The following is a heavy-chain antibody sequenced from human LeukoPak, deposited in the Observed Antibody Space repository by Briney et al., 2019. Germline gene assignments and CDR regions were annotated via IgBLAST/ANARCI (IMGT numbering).Heavy chain of an antibody. J-gene: IGHJ4*02. CDR3: ATDYGSGSYHYFNY. CDR2: IKSKTGGGTT. D-gene: IGHD3-10*01. V-gene: IGHV3-15*01. Sequence: GGSLRLSCAASGFTFSNAWMSWVRQTPGKGLEWVGRIKSKTGGGTTDYVAPVNGRFTISRDGSKNTLYLQMNSLKSEDTAVYFCATDYGSGSYHYFNYWGQGTLVTVSS. CDR1: GFTFSNAW.